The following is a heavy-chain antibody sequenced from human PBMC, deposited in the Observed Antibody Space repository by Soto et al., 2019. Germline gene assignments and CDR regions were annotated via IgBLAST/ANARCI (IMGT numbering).Heavy chain of an antibody. CDR1: GYTFTSYA. D-gene: IGHD3-9*01. CDR2: INADNGNT. Sequence: EASVKVSCKASGYTFTSYAMHWVRQAPGQRLEWMGWINADNGNTNYSQKLQGRVTMTTDTSTSTAYMELRSLRSDDTAVYYCARDYDILTGYYNFDYWGQGTLVTVSS. CDR3: ARDYDILTGYYNFDY. J-gene: IGHJ4*02. V-gene: IGHV1-3*01.